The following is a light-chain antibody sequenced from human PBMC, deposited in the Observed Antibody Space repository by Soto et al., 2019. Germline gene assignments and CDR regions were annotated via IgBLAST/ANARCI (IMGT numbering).Light chain of an antibody. Sequence: IQMTQSPSSLSASVGDRVTITCRASQSIRSYLNWYQQKPGKAPKLLIYAASTLQSGVPSRFSGSGSGTDFTLSISTLQPEDFATYFCQQSYNTPRTFGQGTKVEIK. CDR2: AAS. CDR1: QSIRSY. J-gene: IGKJ1*01. V-gene: IGKV1-39*01. CDR3: QQSYNTPRT.